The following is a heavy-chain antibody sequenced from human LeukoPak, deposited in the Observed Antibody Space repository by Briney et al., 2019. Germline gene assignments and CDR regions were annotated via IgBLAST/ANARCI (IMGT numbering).Heavy chain of an antibody. Sequence: PSETLSLTCSVSGGSISSGSYYWSSIRQPAGKGLEWIGRIYTSGSTNYNPSLKSRVTISVDTSKNQFSLKLSSVTAADTAVYYCARDGFVGTYDYWGQGTLVTVSS. CDR1: GGSISSGSYY. CDR3: ARDGFVGTYDY. CDR2: IYTSGST. J-gene: IGHJ4*02. D-gene: IGHD1-14*01. V-gene: IGHV4-61*02.